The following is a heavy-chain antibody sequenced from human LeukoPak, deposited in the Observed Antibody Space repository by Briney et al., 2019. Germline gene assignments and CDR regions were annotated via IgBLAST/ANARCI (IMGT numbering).Heavy chain of an antibody. J-gene: IGHJ3*02. Sequence: ASVKVSCKASGYPFTSYEINWVRQAPGQGLEWMGWINPNSGGTNYAQKFQGWVTMTRDTSISTAYMELSRLRSDDTAVYYCARVLRFDAFDIWGQGTMVTVSS. CDR3: ARVLRFDAFDI. CDR2: INPNSGGT. V-gene: IGHV1-2*04. D-gene: IGHD3-3*01. CDR1: GYPFTSYE.